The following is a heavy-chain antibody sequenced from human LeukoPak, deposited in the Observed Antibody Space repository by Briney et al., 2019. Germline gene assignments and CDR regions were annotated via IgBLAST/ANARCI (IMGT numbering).Heavy chain of an antibody. CDR2: ISAYNGNT. CDR3: ARSGGSGWYSTGYFQH. D-gene: IGHD6-19*01. V-gene: IGHV1-18*04. CDR1: GYTFTSYG. Sequence: ASVKASCKASGYTFTSYGISWVRQAPGQRLEWMGWISAYNGNTNYAQKLQGRVTMTTDPSTSTAYMELRSLRSDDTAVYYCARSGGSGWYSTGYFQHWGQGTLVTVSS. J-gene: IGHJ1*01.